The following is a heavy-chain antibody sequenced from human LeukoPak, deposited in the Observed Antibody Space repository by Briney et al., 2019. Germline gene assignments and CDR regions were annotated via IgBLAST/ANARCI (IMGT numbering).Heavy chain of an antibody. CDR1: GGSISSYY. J-gene: IGHJ4*02. CDR3: ARDRTFALMYYYDSSAYKALRFFDY. D-gene: IGHD3-22*01. Sequence: SETLSLTCTVSGGSISSYYWRWIRQPSGKGLEWIDYIYYSGSTNYNPSLKSRVTISIDTSKNQFSLKLSSVTAADTAVYYCARDRTFALMYYYDSSAYKALRFFDYWGQGTLVTVSS. CDR2: IYYSGST. V-gene: IGHV4-59*01.